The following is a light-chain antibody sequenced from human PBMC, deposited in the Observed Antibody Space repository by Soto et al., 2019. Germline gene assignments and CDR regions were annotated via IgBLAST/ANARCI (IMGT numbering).Light chain of an antibody. J-gene: IGKJ1*01. CDR1: QDITTS. CDR3: QQYDSSLTWK. V-gene: IGKV1-12*01. CDR2: AAS. Sequence: IRMTQSPSCVSASVGDRVTSTCRASQDITTSLAWYQQRPGKAPNLLIYAASTLQNGVPARFSGGGSGTDFTLTISRLEAEDFAVYYCQQYDSSLTWKFGQGTTVDIK.